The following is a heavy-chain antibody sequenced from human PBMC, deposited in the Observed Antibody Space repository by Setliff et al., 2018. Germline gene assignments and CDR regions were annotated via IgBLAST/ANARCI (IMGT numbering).Heavy chain of an antibody. J-gene: IGHJ4*02. Sequence: PSEILSLTCTVSGGSISTYYWSWIRQSPGKGLEWIGYIYYSGSTNYNPSLKSRVSISVDTSKNQFSLRLTSVTAADTAVYYCAREYYYARSRNFDYWGQGTLVTVSS. CDR1: GGSISTYY. D-gene: IGHD3-22*01. V-gene: IGHV4-59*01. CDR2: IYYSGST. CDR3: AREYYYARSRNFDY.